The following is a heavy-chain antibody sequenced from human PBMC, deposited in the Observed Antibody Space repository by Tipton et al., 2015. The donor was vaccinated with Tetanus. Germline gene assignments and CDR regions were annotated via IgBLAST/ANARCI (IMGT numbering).Heavy chain of an antibody. CDR2: ISGSGRRT. V-gene: IGHV3-23*01. D-gene: IGHD2-15*01. CDR3: AKDWDIVVVVAANPFDI. Sequence: SLRLSCTGSGFTFSSYAMTWVRQAPGKGLEWVSTISGSGRRTYYADSVKGRFTISRDNSKNTLHLQINSLSAEDTAIYYCAKDWDIVVVVAANPFDIWGQGTMVIVSS. J-gene: IGHJ3*02. CDR1: GFTFSSYA.